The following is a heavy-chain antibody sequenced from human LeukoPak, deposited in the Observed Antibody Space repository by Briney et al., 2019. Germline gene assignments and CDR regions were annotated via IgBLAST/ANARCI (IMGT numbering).Heavy chain of an antibody. D-gene: IGHD4/OR15-4a*01. Sequence: PSETLSLTCTVSGGSISSSSYYWGWIRQPPGKGLEWIGSIYYSGSTYYNPSLKSRVTISVDTSKNQFSLKLSSVTAADTAVYYCARLTGGAMSYYYYYMDVWGKGTTVTVSS. CDR2: IYYSGST. J-gene: IGHJ6*03. CDR3: ARLTGGAMSYYYYYMDV. V-gene: IGHV4-39*01. CDR1: GGSISSSSYY.